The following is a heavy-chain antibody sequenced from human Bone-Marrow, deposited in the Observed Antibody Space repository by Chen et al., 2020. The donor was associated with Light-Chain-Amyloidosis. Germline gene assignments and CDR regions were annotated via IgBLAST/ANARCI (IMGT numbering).Heavy chain of an antibody. CDR2: VSYDGGNK. D-gene: IGHD6-13*01. J-gene: IGHJ6*04. Sequence: QVQLVESGGGVVQPGRSLRLSCAASGFTFSTYGTHWVRQAPGKGLEWVAVVSYDGGNKYYADSVKGRFTISRDNSKNMVYLQMNSLRAEDTAVYYCAKQAGGSSRYFYYGMDVWGKGTTVAVSS. CDR3: AKQAGGSSRYFYYGMDV. V-gene: IGHV3-30*18. CDR1: GFTFSTYG.